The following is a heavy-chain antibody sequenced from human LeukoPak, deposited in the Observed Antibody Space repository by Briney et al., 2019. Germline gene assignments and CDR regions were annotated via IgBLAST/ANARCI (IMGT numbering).Heavy chain of an antibody. J-gene: IGHJ4*02. CDR3: ARDRKTLVGAISAVDY. D-gene: IGHD1-26*01. Sequence: ASVKVSCKASGYTFTGYYMHWLRQAPGQGLEWMGRINPNSGGTNYAQKFQGRVTMTRDTSISTAYMELSRLRSDDTAVYYCARDRKTLVGAISAVDYWGQGTLVTVSS. V-gene: IGHV1-2*06. CDR2: INPNSGGT. CDR1: GYTFTGYY.